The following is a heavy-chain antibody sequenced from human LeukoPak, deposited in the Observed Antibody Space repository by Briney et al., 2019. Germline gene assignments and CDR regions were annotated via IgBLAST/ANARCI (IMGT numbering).Heavy chain of an antibody. Sequence: ASVKVSCKASGYTFTGYYMHWVRQAPGQGLEWMGWINPNSGGTNYAQKFQGRVTMTRDTSISTAYMELSRLRSDDTAVYYCARAPSNYYGSGSLNYWGQGTLVTVSS. J-gene: IGHJ4*02. V-gene: IGHV1-2*02. CDR3: ARAPSNYYGSGSLNY. CDR2: INPNSGGT. D-gene: IGHD3-10*01. CDR1: GYTFTGYY.